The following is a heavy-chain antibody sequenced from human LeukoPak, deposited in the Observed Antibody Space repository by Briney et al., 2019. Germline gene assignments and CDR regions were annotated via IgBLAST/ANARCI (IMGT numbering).Heavy chain of an antibody. Sequence: GGSLRLSCAASGFTFSDYYMSWICQAPGKGLGWVSYICISGNTIYYADSVKGRFTISRDNAKNSMYLQMNSLRAEDTAVYYCARASGCYDFWSGYCPGDAFDIWGQGTMVTVSS. CDR1: GFTFSDYY. CDR3: ARASGCYDFWSGYCPGDAFDI. CDR2: ICISGNTI. V-gene: IGHV3-11*01. D-gene: IGHD3-3*01. J-gene: IGHJ3*02.